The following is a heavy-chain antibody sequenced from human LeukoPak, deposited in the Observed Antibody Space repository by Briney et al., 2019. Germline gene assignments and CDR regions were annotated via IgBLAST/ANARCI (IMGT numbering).Heavy chain of an antibody. Sequence: PGGSLRLSCEASGFTFKNAWMIWVRQAPGKGLEWVAFIRYDGSNKYYADSVKGRFTISRDNSKNTLYLQVNSLRAEDTAVYYCAKIYDILPWCPEWWGQGTLVTVSS. J-gene: IGHJ4*02. CDR1: GFTFKNAW. CDR3: AKIYDILPWCPEW. V-gene: IGHV3-30*02. CDR2: IRYDGSNK. D-gene: IGHD3-9*01.